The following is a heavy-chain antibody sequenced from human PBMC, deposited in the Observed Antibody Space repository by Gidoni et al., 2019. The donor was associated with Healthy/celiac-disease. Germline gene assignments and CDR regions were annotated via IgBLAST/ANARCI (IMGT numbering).Heavy chain of an antibody. CDR2: INHSGST. CDR1: GGSFSGYY. Sequence: QVQLQQWGAGLLKPSETLSLTCAVYGGSFSGYYWSWIRQPPGKGLEWIGEINHSGSTNYNPSLKSRVTISVDTSKNQFSLKLSSVTAADTAVYYCAREGTYSNYRLGSRGIIDYWGQGTLVTVSS. J-gene: IGHJ4*02. CDR3: AREGTYSNYRLGSRGIIDY. V-gene: IGHV4-34*01. D-gene: IGHD4-4*01.